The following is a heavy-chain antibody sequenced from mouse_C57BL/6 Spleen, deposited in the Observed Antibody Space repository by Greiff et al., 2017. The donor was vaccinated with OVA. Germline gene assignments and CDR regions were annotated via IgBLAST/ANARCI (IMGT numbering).Heavy chain of an antibody. J-gene: IGHJ2*01. Sequence: DVMLVESGGDLVKPGGSLKLSCAASGFTFSSYGMSWVRQTPDKRLEWVATISSGGSYTYYPDSVKGRFTISRDNAKNTLYLQMSSLKSEDTAMYYCARPITTVVGFDYWGQGTTLTVSS. CDR1: GFTFSSYG. CDR3: ARPITTVVGFDY. V-gene: IGHV5-6*02. D-gene: IGHD1-1*01. CDR2: ISSGGSYT.